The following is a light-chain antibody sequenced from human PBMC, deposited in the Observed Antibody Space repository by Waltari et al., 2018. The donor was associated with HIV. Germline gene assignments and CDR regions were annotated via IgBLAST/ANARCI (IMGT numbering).Light chain of an antibody. CDR1: QSVFSSSSSRDF. J-gene: IGKJ1*01. Sequence: IVMTQSPDSLSVSVGERATIICRSSQSVFSSSSSRDFLAWYQQKPGQSPKVLFYWGSTRESGVPDRFSVSGSGTDFTLTISSLQAEDVAVYFCQEYFSPRRTFGQGTKVEV. CDR3: QEYFSPRRT. V-gene: IGKV4-1*01. CDR2: WGS.